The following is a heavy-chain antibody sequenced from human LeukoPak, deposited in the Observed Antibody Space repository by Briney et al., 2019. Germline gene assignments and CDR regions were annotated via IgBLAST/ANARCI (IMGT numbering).Heavy chain of an antibody. J-gene: IGHJ6*02. CDR2: ISGSGGST. CDR1: GLTFSSYA. D-gene: IGHD2-2*01. Sequence: GGSLRLSCAASGLTFSSYAMSWVRQAPGKGLEWVLAISGSGGSTYYADSVKGRFTISRDNSKNTLYLQMNSLRAEDTAVYYCAKYGSTSLYYYYGMDVWGQGTTVTVSS. V-gene: IGHV3-23*01. CDR3: AKYGSTSLYYYYGMDV.